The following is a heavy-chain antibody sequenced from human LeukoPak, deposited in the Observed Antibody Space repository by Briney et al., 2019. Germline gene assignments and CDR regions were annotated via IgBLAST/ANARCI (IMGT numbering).Heavy chain of an antibody. CDR1: GYTFTDYY. Sequence: ASVKVSCKASGYTFTDYYMHWVRQAPGQGLEWMGWINPNSGGTNYAQKFQGGVTMTGDTSISTAYMELSRLKSDGTAVYYCARGSRFSAAGKAASDIWGQGTMVTVSS. J-gene: IGHJ3*02. D-gene: IGHD6-13*01. CDR2: INPNSGGT. CDR3: ARGSRFSAAGKAASDI. V-gene: IGHV1-2*02.